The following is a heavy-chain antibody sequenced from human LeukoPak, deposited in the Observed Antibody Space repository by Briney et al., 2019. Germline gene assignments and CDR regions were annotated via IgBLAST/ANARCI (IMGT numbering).Heavy chain of an antibody. J-gene: IGHJ4*02. V-gene: IGHV3-23*01. D-gene: IGHD3-9*01. CDR1: GFTFSSYA. CDR2: ISGSGGST. CDR3: AKGRSRKYYDILTGYPSPPFDY. Sequence: PGGSLRLSCAASGFTFSSYAMSWVRQAPGKGLEWVSAISGSGGSTYYADSVKGRFTISRDNSKNTLYLQMNSLRAEDTAVYYCAKGRSRKYYDILTGYPSPPFDYWGQGTLVTVSS.